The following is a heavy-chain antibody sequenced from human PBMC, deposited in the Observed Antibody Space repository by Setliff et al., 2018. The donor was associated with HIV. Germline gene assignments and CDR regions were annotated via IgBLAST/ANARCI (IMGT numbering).Heavy chain of an antibody. CDR2: MYYVGST. D-gene: IGHD3-10*01. CDR3: ARSRWLSNTAYYFDF. J-gene: IGHJ4*02. Sequence: ETLSLTCSVSNFSIGSGYYWGWIRLPPGERPEWIGSMYYVGSTYYHPSFESRSSISIDTSENTLSLSLTSVTVADTAVYFCARSRWLSNTAYYFDFWGRGKLVTVSS. V-gene: IGHV4-38-2*02. CDR1: NFSIGSGYY.